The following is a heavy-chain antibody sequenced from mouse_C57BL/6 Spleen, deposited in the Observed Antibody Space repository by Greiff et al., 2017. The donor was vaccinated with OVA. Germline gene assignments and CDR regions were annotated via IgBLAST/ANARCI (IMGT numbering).Heavy chain of an antibody. CDR2: IYPGDGDT. CDR1: GYAFSSSW. V-gene: IGHV1-82*01. J-gene: IGHJ2*01. CDR3: ARGYGSSFYFDY. Sequence: QVQLQQSGPELVKPGASVKISCKASGYAFSSSWMNWVKQRPGKGLEWIGRIYPGDGDTNYNGKFKGKATLTADKSSSTAYMQLSSLTAEDSAVYFGARGYGSSFYFDYWGQGTTLTVSS. D-gene: IGHD1-1*01.